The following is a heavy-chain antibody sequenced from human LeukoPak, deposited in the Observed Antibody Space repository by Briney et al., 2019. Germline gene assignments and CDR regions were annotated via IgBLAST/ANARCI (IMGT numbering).Heavy chain of an antibody. CDR2: ISYDGSNK. CDR3: ARGFPSDY. Sequence: GGSLRLSCAASGFTFSSYAMHWVRQAPGKGLVWVAVISYDGSNKYYADSVKGRFTISRDNSKNTLYLQMNSLRAEDTAVYYCARGFPSDYWGQGTLVTVSS. V-gene: IGHV3-30-3*01. D-gene: IGHD2/OR15-2a*01. J-gene: IGHJ4*02. CDR1: GFTFSSYA.